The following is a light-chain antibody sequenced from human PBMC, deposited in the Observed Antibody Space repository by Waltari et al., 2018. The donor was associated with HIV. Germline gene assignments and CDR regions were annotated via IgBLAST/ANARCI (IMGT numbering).Light chain of an antibody. CDR2: GAT. CDR3: QQYGSSPKT. CDR1: QSVSSSY. Sequence: EIVLTQSPGTLSLSPGERATLSCRASQSVSSSYLAWYQQKPGQAPRLPIYGATSRATGIPDRFSGSGSGTDFTLTISRLDPEDFAVYYCQQYGSSPKTFGQGTKLEIK. J-gene: IGKJ2*01. V-gene: IGKV3-20*01.